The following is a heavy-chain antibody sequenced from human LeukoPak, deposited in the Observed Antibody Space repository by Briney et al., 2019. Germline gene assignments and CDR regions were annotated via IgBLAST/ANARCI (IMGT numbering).Heavy chain of an antibody. J-gene: IGHJ4*02. CDR2: IKQDGSTK. Sequence: GGSLRLACAASGFTFTNSWMAWVRQAPGKGLEWVANIKQDGSTKHYVDSLKGRFTISRDNPKNSLYLQMNSLRADDTAVYYCARGGTYGSGRHQHTTLDYWGPGTLVTVSS. CDR1: GFTFTNSW. V-gene: IGHV3-7*01. CDR3: ARGGTYGSGRHQHTTLDY. D-gene: IGHD3-10*01.